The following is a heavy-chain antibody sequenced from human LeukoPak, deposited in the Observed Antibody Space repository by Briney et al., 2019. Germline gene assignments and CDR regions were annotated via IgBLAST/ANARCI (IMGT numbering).Heavy chain of an antibody. D-gene: IGHD3-16*01. CDR2: IPYAGHT. J-gene: IGHJ4*02. CDR1: GGSIIISNYY. Sequence: SETLSLTCTVSGGSIIISNYYWSWIRQPPGKWLEWIGSIPYAGHTYYNPSLQSRVTISIDTSKNQFSLKLASVTAADTAIYYCAKNTYLGRGGSDYWGLGTLVTVSS. CDR3: AKNTYLGRGGSDY. V-gene: IGHV4-39*01.